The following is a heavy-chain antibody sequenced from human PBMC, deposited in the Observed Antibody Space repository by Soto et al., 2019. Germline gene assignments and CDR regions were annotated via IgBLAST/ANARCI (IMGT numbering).Heavy chain of an antibody. D-gene: IGHD6-6*01. CDR2: ISYDGSNK. Sequence: LRLSCAASGFTFSSYGMHWVRQAPGKGLEWVAVISYDGSNKYYADSVKGRFTISRDNSKNTLYLQMNSLRAEDTAVYYCVSSRLRYYNGMDVWGQGTTVTVSS. J-gene: IGHJ6*02. CDR1: GFTFSSYG. CDR3: VSSRLRYYNGMDV. V-gene: IGHV3-30*03.